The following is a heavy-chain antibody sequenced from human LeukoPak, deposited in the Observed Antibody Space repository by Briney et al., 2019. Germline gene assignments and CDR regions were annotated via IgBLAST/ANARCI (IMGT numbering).Heavy chain of an antibody. V-gene: IGHV4-30-4*01. CDR2: IYYSGST. J-gene: IGHJ4*02. CDR1: GGSISSDDYF. Sequence: SETLSLTCTVSGGSISSDDYFWSWIRQPPGKGLEWIGYIYYSGSTFYNPSLKSRVTISEDMSKNQFSLKLNSVTAADTAVYYCAREGPGRGPLDYWGQGTLVTVSS. CDR3: AREGPGRGPLDY.